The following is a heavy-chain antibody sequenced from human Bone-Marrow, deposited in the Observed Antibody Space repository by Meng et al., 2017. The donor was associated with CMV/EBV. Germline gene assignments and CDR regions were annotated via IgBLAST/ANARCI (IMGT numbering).Heavy chain of an antibody. CDR1: GFTFSSYA. CDR3: AKGPLRSGSYPSYFDY. CDR2: ISGSGGST. Sequence: LSLTCAASGFTFSSYAMSWVRQAPGKGLEWVSAISGSGGSTYYADSVKGRFTISRDNSKNTLYLQMNSLRAEDTAVYYCAKGPLRSGSYPSYFDYWGQGALVTVSS. D-gene: IGHD1-26*01. V-gene: IGHV3-23*01. J-gene: IGHJ4*02.